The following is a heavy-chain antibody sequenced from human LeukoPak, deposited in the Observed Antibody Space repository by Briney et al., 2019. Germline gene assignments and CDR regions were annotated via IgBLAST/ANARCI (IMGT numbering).Heavy chain of an antibody. Sequence: GGSLRLSCTGSGFTFGDYGMSWVRQAPGKGLEWVGFIRSKAYGGTTEYAASVKGRFTISRDDSKSIAYLHMNSLKTEDTAVYYCTREGSVVTYDYWGQGTLVTVSS. D-gene: IGHD4-23*01. CDR2: IRSKAYGGTT. V-gene: IGHV3-49*04. CDR1: GFTFGDYG. J-gene: IGHJ4*02. CDR3: TREGSVVTYDY.